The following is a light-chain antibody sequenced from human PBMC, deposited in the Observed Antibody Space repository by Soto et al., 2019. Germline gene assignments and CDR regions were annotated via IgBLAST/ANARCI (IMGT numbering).Light chain of an antibody. V-gene: IGKV3-11*01. CDR2: DAS. Sequence: EIVLTQSPATLSLSPGERATLSCRASQSVSSYLAWYQQKPGQAPRLLIYDASNRATGIPARFSGSGSGTDFTLTISSLEPEDVAVYYCQQYGSLSWTFGQGTKVDIK. CDR3: QQYGSLSWT. CDR1: QSVSSY. J-gene: IGKJ1*01.